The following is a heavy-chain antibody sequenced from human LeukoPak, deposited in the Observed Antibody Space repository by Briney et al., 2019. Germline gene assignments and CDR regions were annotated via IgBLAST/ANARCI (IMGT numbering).Heavy chain of an antibody. Sequence: PSETLSLTCAVYGGSFSGYYWSWIRQPPGKGLEWIGEINHSGSTNYNPSLKSRVTISVDTSKNQFSLKLGSVTAADTAVYYCARQGDMGLPMWRYYFGYWGQGTLVTVSS. D-gene: IGHD2-21*01. CDR1: GGSFSGYY. V-gene: IGHV4-34*01. J-gene: IGHJ4*02. CDR2: INHSGST. CDR3: ARQGDMGLPMWRYYFGY.